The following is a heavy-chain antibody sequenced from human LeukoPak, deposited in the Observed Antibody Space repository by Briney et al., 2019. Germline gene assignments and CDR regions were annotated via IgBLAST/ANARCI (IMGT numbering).Heavy chain of an antibody. CDR2: IPDNGAHT. Sequence: PGGSLRLSCAASGFTISNSAMTWVRQAPGKGLDWDSIIPDNGAHTFYADSVKGRFTISRDTSENALYLQMNSLRADDTAVYYCATVGGSCSSSNCFAYFAYWGQGTLLTVSS. CDR3: ATVGGSCSSSNCFAYFAY. D-gene: IGHD2-2*01. V-gene: IGHV3-23*01. CDR1: GFTISNSA. J-gene: IGHJ4*02.